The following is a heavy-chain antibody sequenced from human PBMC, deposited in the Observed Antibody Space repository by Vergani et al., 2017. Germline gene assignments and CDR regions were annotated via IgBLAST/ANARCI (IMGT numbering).Heavy chain of an antibody. D-gene: IGHD2-15*01. CDR3: TRHWAVVAANNWFDP. V-gene: IGHV4-59*04. J-gene: IGHJ5*02. Sequence: QVRLQESGPGLVKPSETLSLSCIISGGSISTFYWSWIRQPPGKGLEWIGYVFHSGSTYYNPSLESRVTMSVDTSKSQFSLKLSSVTAADTAVYYCTRHWAVVAANNWFDPWGQGTLVTVSS. CDR1: GGSISTFY. CDR2: VFHSGST.